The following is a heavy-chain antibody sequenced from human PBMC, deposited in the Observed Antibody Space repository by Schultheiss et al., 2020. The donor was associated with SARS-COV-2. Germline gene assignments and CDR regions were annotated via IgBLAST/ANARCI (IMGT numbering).Heavy chain of an antibody. J-gene: IGHJ4*02. Sequence: GGSLRLSFAASGFTFSSYAMSWVRQAPGKGLEWVSAISGSGGSTYYADSVKGRFTISRDDAKNTLYLQMNSLRAEDTAVYYCARAATATPGTDWGQGTLVTVSS. CDR1: GFTFSSYA. D-gene: IGHD6-13*01. CDR2: ISGSGGST. CDR3: ARAATATPGTD. V-gene: IGHV3-23*01.